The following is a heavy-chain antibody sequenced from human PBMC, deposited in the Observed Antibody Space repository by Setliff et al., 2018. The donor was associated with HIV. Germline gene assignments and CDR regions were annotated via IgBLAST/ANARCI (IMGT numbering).Heavy chain of an antibody. CDR2: THYSGIT. CDR1: RDSINGHW. D-gene: IGHD3-9*01. J-gene: IGHJ3*02. V-gene: IGHV4-59*11. CDR3: ARYKCINFACVGFDI. Sequence: LSLTCTVSRDSINGHWWSWIRQPPGKGLEWTGSTHYSGITHYNPSLKSRLTMSVDTSKNQVSLKLTSVTAADTAVYYCARYKCINFACVGFDIWGQGTVVTVSS.